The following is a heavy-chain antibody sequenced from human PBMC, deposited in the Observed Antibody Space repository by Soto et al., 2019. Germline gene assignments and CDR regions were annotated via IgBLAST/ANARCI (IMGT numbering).Heavy chain of an antibody. CDR3: ARSLVVPASNYYYGMDV. CDR2: IYPGDSDT. Sequence: GESLKISCKGSEYSFTNYWIGWVRQMPGKGLEWIGIIYPGDSDTRYSPSFEGQVTISADKSISTAYLQWSSLKASDTAMYYCARSLVVPASNYYYGMDVWGQGTTVTVSS. J-gene: IGHJ6*02. D-gene: IGHD2-2*01. V-gene: IGHV5-51*01. CDR1: EYSFTNYW.